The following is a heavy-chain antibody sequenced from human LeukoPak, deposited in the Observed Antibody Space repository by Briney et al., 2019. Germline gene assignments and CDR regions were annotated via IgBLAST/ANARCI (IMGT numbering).Heavy chain of an antibody. CDR1: GFTFSSYS. CDR2: ISSSSSTI. Sequence: GGSLRLSCAASGFTFSSYSMNWVRQAPGKGLEWVSYISSSSSTIYYADSVKGRFTISRDNAKNSLYLQMNSLRAEDTAVYYCARESGEITGTPYYYYMDVWGKGTTVTVSS. D-gene: IGHD1-20*01. V-gene: IGHV3-48*01. CDR3: ARESGEITGTPYYYYMDV. J-gene: IGHJ6*03.